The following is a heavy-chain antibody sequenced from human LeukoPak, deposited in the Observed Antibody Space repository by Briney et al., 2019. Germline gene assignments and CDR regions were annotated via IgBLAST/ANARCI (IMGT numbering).Heavy chain of an antibody. J-gene: IGHJ4*02. CDR2: ISYDGSNK. D-gene: IGHD3-10*01. Sequence: GGSLRLSCAASGFTFSSYGMHWVRQAPGKGLEWVAVISYDGSNKYYADSVKGRFTISGDNSKNTLYLQMNSLRAEDTAVYYCAKDLTYYGSGSYYAGGFDYWGQGTLVTVSS. CDR1: GFTFSSYG. V-gene: IGHV3-30*18. CDR3: AKDLTYYGSGSYYAGGFDY.